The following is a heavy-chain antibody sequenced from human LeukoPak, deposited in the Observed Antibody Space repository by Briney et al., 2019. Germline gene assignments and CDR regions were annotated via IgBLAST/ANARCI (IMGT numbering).Heavy chain of an antibody. V-gene: IGHV1-18*01. CDR1: GYSFTSYG. CDR2: ISAYNGNT. Sequence: ASVKVSCKASGYSFTSYGISWVGQAPGQGLEGMGWISAYNGNTNYAQMLQGRVTMTTDTSTSTAYMELSSLRSDATIVYYCAIDSVSDIVVVPAVNVLGAYWGQGHLTTVSS. D-gene: IGHD2-2*01. CDR3: AIDSVSDIVVVPAVNVLGAY. J-gene: IGHJ4*02.